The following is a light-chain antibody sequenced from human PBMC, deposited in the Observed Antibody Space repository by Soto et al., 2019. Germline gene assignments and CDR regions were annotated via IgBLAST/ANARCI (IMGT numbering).Light chain of an antibody. CDR2: EVS. CDR1: QSVLYSSDNKNY. Sequence: DIVMTQSPDSLAVSLGERATINCKSSQSVLYSSDNKNYLAWYLQKPGQPPQLLIYEVSNRFSGVPDRFSGSGSGTDFTLKNSRMEAEDVGVYYCMQTIQLPLTFGGGTKVEIK. CDR3: MQTIQLPLT. V-gene: IGKV2D-29*01. J-gene: IGKJ4*01.